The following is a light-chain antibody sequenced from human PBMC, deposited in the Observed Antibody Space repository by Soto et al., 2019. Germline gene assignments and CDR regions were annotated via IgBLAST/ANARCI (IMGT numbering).Light chain of an antibody. Sequence: EIVLTQSPGTLSWSPGERVTLSCGASQSVPANYLAWYQQKPGQAPRLLIYGATNRATGIPDRFSGSGSGTDFTLTVSSLEPEDFAVDFCLQYVTPWWTFGQGARVEIK. V-gene: IGKV3-20*01. CDR1: QSVPANY. CDR3: LQYVTPWWT. CDR2: GAT. J-gene: IGKJ1*01.